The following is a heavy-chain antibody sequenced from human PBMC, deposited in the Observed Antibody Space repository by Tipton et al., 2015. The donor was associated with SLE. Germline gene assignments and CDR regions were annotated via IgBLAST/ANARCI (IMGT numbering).Heavy chain of an antibody. CDR1: GGSISSGSYY. J-gene: IGHJ6*03. CDR2: IYTSGST. Sequence: TLSLTCTVSGGSISSGSYYRSWIRQPAGKGLEWIGRIYTSGSTNYNPSLKSRVTISVDTSKNQFSLKLSSVTAADTAVYYCASYSGWYGSYDYYYYMDVWGKGTTVTVSS. CDR3: ASYSGWYGSYDYYYYMDV. V-gene: IGHV4-61*02. D-gene: IGHD6-19*01.